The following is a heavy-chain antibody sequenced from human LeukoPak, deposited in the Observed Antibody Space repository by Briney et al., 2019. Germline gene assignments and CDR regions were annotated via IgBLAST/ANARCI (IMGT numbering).Heavy chain of an antibody. CDR1: GGTFSSYA. D-gene: IGHD6-13*01. CDR3: ARASAAAGTVLGFDY. J-gene: IGHJ4*02. Sequence: ASVKVSCTASGGTFSSYAISWVRQAPGQGLEGMGWSNPNSGGTNYAQKFQGRVTMTRDTSISTAYMELSRLRSDDTDVYYCARASAAAGTVLGFDYWGQGTLVTVSS. CDR2: SNPNSGGT. V-gene: IGHV1-2*02.